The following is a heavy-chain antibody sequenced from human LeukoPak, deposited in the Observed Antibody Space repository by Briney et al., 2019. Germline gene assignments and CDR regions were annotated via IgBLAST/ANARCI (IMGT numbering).Heavy chain of an antibody. J-gene: IGHJ4*02. CDR1: KFNFNSYG. D-gene: IGHD1-26*01. Sequence: GGSLRLSCTTSKFNFNSYGMTWVRQAPGKGLEWVSYISSSSSTIYYADSVKGRFTISRDNAKNSLYLQMNSLRAEDTAVYYCASLLYSGSSLYWGQGTLVTVSS. CDR3: ASLLYSGSSLY. CDR2: ISSSSSTI. V-gene: IGHV3-48*01.